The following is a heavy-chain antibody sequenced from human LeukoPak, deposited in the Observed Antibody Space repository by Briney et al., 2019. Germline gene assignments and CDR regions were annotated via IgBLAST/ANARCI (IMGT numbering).Heavy chain of an antibody. CDR2: IYYSGST. V-gene: IGHV4-31*03. D-gene: IGHD3-22*01. CDR1: GGSISSGGYY. CDR3: ARVKRITMIVNAFDI. Sequence: SETLSLTCTVSGGSISSGGYYWSWIRQHPGKGLESIGYIYYSGSTYYNPSLKSRVTISVDTSKNQFSLKLSSVTAADTAVYYCARVKRITMIVNAFDIWGQGTMVTVSS. J-gene: IGHJ3*02.